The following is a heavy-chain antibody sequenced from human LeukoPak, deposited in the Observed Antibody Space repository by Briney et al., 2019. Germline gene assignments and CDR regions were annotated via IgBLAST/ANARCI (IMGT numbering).Heavy chain of an antibody. D-gene: IGHD2/OR15-2a*01. J-gene: IGHJ6*02. CDR1: GLTFSDYY. CDR2: ISSSGSNI. V-gene: IGHV3-11*04. CDR3: ARDRDTFFVRYYYYGMDV. Sequence: PGGSLRLSCAASGLTFSDYYMSWVRQTPGRGLECVSYISSSGSNIYYADSVKGRFTISRDNAKSSLYLQMNSLRVEDTAVYYCARDRDTFFVRYYYYGMDVWGQGTTVTVSS.